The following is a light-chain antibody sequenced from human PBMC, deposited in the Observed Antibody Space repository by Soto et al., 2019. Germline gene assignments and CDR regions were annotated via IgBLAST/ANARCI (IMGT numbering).Light chain of an antibody. CDR1: RSISHW. Sequence: DIQVTQSPSTLSSSVGDRVTFTCRASRSISHWLAWYQQKPGKAPKLLLYDASTLQSGVPSRFSGSGSGTDFTLTISRLHPDDFATYYCQQYNTYPWTFGQGTKVDTK. CDR3: QQYNTYPWT. J-gene: IGKJ1*01. V-gene: IGKV1-5*01. CDR2: DAS.